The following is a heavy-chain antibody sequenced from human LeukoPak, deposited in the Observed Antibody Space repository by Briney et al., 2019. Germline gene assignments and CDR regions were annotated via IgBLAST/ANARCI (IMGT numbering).Heavy chain of an antibody. D-gene: IGHD3-3*01. V-gene: IGHV4-4*07. CDR1: GRSICSYY. CDR3: ARDTGKSGYPDY. CDR2: IYSSGII. Sequence: SETLSLTCTVSGRSICSYYWSWIRQPAGKAPERIGRIYSSGIINYNPSLKSRVTMSLDNSKNQLSLKLSYVTAADTAVYYCARDTGKSGYPDYWGQGTLVTVSS. J-gene: IGHJ4*02.